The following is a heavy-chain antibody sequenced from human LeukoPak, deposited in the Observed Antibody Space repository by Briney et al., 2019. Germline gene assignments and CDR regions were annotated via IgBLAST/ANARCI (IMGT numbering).Heavy chain of an antibody. CDR3: ARQSAAGVIDY. Sequence: GESLKISCRGSGYSFTSYWIGWVRQMPGKGLEWMGIIYPADSDTRYSPSFQGQVTISADKSISTAYLQWSRLKASDTAMYYCARQSAAGVIDYWGQGTLVTVSS. D-gene: IGHD2-15*01. J-gene: IGHJ4*02. CDR1: GYSFTSYW. CDR2: IYPADSDT. V-gene: IGHV5-51*01.